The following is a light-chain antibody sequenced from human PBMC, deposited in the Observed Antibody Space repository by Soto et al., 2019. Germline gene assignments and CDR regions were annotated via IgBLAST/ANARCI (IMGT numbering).Light chain of an antibody. J-gene: IGKJ4*02. CDR1: QDSSSW. CDR2: AAS. Sequence: QRSKSPTSVSASVEYISIVAGRVSQDSSSWLAWYKQKPGKAPKRLIYAASSLQSGVPSRFSGSGSGTDFTLTISSLQPEDFATYYCQQANSFPLTFGGGTKVDI. CDR3: QQANSFPLT. V-gene: IGKV1D-12*01.